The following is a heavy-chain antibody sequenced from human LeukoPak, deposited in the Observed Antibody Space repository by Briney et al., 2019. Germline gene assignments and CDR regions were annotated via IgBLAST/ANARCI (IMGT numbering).Heavy chain of an antibody. Sequence: PSETLSLTCAVYGGSFSGYYWSWIRQPPGKGLEWIGEINHSGSTNYNPSLKSRVTISVDTSKNQFSLKLSSVTAADTAVYYCARLPRNPFYYYYGMGVWGQGTTVTVSS. J-gene: IGHJ6*02. D-gene: IGHD1-14*01. CDR1: GGSFSGYY. CDR3: ARLPRNPFYYYYGMGV. CDR2: INHSGST. V-gene: IGHV4-34*01.